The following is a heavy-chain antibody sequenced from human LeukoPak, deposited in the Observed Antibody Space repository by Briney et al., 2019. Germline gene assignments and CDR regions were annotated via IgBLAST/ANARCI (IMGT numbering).Heavy chain of an antibody. CDR3: ARAVKGYSYGPPYYYYGMDV. Sequence: PGGSLRLSCAASGFTFSSYSMNWVRQAPGKGLEWVSSISSSSSYIYYADSVKGRFTISRDNAKNSLYLQMNSLRAEDTAVYYCARAVKGYSYGPPYYYYGMDVWGQGTTVTVSS. V-gene: IGHV3-21*01. J-gene: IGHJ6*02. D-gene: IGHD5-18*01. CDR2: ISSSSSYI. CDR1: GFTFSSYS.